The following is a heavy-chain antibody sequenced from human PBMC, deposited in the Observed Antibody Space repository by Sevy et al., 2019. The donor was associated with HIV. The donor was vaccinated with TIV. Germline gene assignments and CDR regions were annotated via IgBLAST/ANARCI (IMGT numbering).Heavy chain of an antibody. CDR1: GFSFSSYG. CDR3: ARDHEFYDYGDYGPTFFPDY. Sequence: GGSLRLSCAASGFSFSSYGMHWVRQAPGKGLEWVALIWFDGSNSYYADSVKDRFTICRDTSKNTVYLQMNSLRAEDTAVYYCARDHEFYDYGDYGPTFFPDYWGQGNLVTVSS. D-gene: IGHD4-17*01. CDR2: IWFDGSNS. V-gene: IGHV3-33*01. J-gene: IGHJ4*02.